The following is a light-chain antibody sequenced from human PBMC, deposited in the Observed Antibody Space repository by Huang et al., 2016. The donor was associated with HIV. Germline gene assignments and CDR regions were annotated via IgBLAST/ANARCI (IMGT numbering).Light chain of an antibody. CDR1: QSVYASSTSKDY. V-gene: IGKV4-1*01. CDR3: QQYYSLPQT. Sequence: DIIMSQSPESLTVSLGERATLNCRSSQSVYASSTSKDYMAWFQQKPGQPPKLLLFWASSREVGVPDRFSDIGSGTHFTLTIANLQPEDAAIYYCQQYYSLPQTFGQGTRV. CDR2: WAS. J-gene: IGKJ1*01.